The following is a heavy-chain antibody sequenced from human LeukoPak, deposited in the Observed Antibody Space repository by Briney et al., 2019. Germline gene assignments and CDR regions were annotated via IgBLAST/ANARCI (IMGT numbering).Heavy chain of an antibody. CDR2: ISAYDGGT. D-gene: IGHD1-14*01. CDR3: ARLARYHLLEASDI. Sequence: ASVKVSCKASGYSFTSYGFSWVRQAPGQGLEWLGWISAYDGGTNYEQKFQGRLTMTTETSTTTACMELRSLRSDDTAVYYCARLARYHLLEASDIWGQGTMVTVSS. J-gene: IGHJ3*02. CDR1: GYSFTSYG. V-gene: IGHV1-18*01.